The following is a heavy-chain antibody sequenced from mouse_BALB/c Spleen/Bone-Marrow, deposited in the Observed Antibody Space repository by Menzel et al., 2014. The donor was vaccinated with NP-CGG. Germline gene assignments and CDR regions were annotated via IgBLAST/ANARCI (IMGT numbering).Heavy chain of an antibody. J-gene: IGHJ4*01. CDR3: SRHLTGYAMGY. V-gene: IGHV3-1*02. CDR1: GYSITSGYS. CDR2: IQHSGST. D-gene: IGHD4-1*01. Sequence: VQLKESGPDLVKPSQSLSFTCTVTGYSITSGYSWHWIRQFPGNKLEWMGYIQHSGSTNYNPSLKSRISITRDTSKNQFFLQLNSVTPEDTATYYCSRHLTGYAMGYWGQGTSVTVSS.